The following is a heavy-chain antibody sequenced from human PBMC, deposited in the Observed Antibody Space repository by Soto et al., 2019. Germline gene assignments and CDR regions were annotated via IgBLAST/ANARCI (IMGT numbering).Heavy chain of an antibody. J-gene: IGHJ4*02. D-gene: IGHD3-3*01. Sequence: PSETLSLTCTVSGGSISSGGYYWSWIRQHPGKGLEWIGYIYYSGSTYYNPSLKSRVTISVDTSKNQFSLELSSVTAADTAVYYCARAPPYDFWSGYYHFDYWGQGTLVTVSS. CDR3: ARAPPYDFWSGYYHFDY. CDR1: GGSISSGGYY. CDR2: IYYSGST. V-gene: IGHV4-31*03.